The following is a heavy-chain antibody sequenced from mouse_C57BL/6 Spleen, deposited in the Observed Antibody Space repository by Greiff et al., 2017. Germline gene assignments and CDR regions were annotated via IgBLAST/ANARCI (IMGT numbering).Heavy chain of an antibody. V-gene: IGHV5-16*01. Sequence: EVKVVESEGGLVQPGSSMKLSCTASGFTFSDYYMAWVRQVPEKGLEWVANINYDGSSTYYLDSLKSRFIISRDNAKNILYLQMSSLKSEDTATYYCARELRDWYYDVWGTGTTVTVSS. CDR3: ARELRDWYYDV. CDR2: INYDGSST. D-gene: IGHD2-12*01. CDR1: GFTFSDYY. J-gene: IGHJ1*03.